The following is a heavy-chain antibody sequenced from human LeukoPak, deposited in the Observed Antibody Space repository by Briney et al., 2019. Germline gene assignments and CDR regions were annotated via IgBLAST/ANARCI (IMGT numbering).Heavy chain of an antibody. CDR2: FYSGGST. V-gene: IGHV3-53*01. CDR3: ARGLGYCTSTTCLLPFDY. CDR1: GFPVSTYY. D-gene: IGHD2-2*01. Sequence: GGSLRLSCAASGFPVSTYYMPWAPRAPGKGLECVSVFYSGGSTYYADSVKGRFTVSRDNSKNTLYLQMNSLRAEDTAMYYCARGLGYCTSTTCLLPFDYWGQGTLVTVSS. J-gene: IGHJ4*02.